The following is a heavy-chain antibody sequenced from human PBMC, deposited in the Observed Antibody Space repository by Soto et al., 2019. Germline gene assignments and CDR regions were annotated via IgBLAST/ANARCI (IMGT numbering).Heavy chain of an antibody. V-gene: IGHV1-18*01. D-gene: IGHD3-10*01. CDR1: GYTFTSYG. Sequence: QVHLVQSGAEVKKPGASVKVSCKASGYTFTSYGITWVRQAHGQGLEWMGWISAHNGNTDYAQKLQGRVIVTRDTSTSTAYMELRRLISADTAVYYWARGRYGEYWRQGALVHVPS. CDR3: ARGRYGEY. J-gene: IGHJ4*02. CDR2: ISAHNGNT.